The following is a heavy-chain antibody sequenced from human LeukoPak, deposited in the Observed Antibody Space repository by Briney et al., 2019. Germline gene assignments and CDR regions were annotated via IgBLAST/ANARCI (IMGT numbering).Heavy chain of an antibody. D-gene: IGHD3-22*01. CDR3: ARGPASPDYYDSLVDY. CDR2: ISAYNGNT. J-gene: IGHJ4*02. V-gene: IGHV1-18*01. Sequence: ASLKVSCKASGYTFTSYGISCVRQAPGQRLEWMGWISAYNGNTNYAQKLQGRVTMTTDTSTSPAYMELRSLRSDDTAVYYCARGPASPDYYDSLVDYWGQGTLVTVSS. CDR1: GYTFTSYG.